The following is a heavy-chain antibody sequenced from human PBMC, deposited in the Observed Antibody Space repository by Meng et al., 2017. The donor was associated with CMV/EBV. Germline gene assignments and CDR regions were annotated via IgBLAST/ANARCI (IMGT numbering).Heavy chain of an antibody. Sequence: EVQLVESGGGLVKPGGSLRLSCAASGFTFSSYSMNWVRQAPGKGLEWVSSISSSSSYIYYADSVKGRFTISRDNAKNSLYLQMNSLRAEDTAVYYCARVYDSSGYYYYFDYWGQGTLGTVSS. V-gene: IGHV3-21*01. CDR3: ARVYDSSGYYYYFDY. J-gene: IGHJ4*02. D-gene: IGHD3-22*01. CDR2: ISSSSSYI. CDR1: GFTFSSYS.